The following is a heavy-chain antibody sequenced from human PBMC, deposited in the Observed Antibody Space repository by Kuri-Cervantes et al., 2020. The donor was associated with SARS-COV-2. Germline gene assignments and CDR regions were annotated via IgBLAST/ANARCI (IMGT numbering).Heavy chain of an antibody. CDR2: IIPIFGTA. D-gene: IGHD2-2*02. Sequence: PVKVSCKASGGTFSSYAISWVRRAPGQGLEWMGGIIPIFGTANYAQKLQGRVTITTDESTSTAYMELSSLRSEDTAVYYCARAPRDCRSTRCYIYSYSYMDGWGKGTTVTVSS. CDR3: ARAPRDCRSTRCYIYSYSYMDG. J-gene: IGHJ6*03. V-gene: IGHV1-69*05. CDR1: GGTFSSYA.